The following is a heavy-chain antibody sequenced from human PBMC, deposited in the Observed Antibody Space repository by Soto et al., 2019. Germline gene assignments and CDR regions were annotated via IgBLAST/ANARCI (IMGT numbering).Heavy chain of an antibody. V-gene: IGHV4-61*08. CDR2: IYYRGST. CDR1: GGSVSSGDYY. CDR3: ASIPVDTSMIYWFDP. J-gene: IGHJ5*02. Sequence: QVQLQESGPGLVKASETLSLTCTVSGGSVSSGDYYWRWIRQPPGKGLDWIGNIYYRGSTNYNPSLKRRANISVDTAKTQFSLKVSSVTAADTAVYYCASIPVDTSMIYWFDPWGQVTLVTVSS. D-gene: IGHD5-18*01.